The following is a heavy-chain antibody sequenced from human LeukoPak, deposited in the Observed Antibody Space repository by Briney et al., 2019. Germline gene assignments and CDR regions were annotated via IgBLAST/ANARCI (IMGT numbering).Heavy chain of an antibody. CDR3: ARLTIFGVVIMRTYFDY. Sequence: PSETLSLTCAVYGGSFSGYYWSWIRQPPGKGLEWIGEINHSGSTNYNPSLKSRVTISVDTSKNQFSLKLSTVTAADTAVYYCARLTIFGVVIMRTYFDYWGQGTLVTVSS. J-gene: IGHJ4*02. CDR2: INHSGST. CDR1: GGSFSGYY. V-gene: IGHV4-34*01. D-gene: IGHD3-3*01.